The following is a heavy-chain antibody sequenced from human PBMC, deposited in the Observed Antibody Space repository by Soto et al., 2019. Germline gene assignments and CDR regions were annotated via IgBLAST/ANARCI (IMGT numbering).Heavy chain of an antibody. CDR1: GYSISLGYY. J-gene: IGHJ5*02. CDR2: IYHSGNT. Sequence: SETLSLTCAVSGYSISLGYYWGWIRQPPGKGLEWIGSIYHSGNTYYNPSLKSRVSISLDTSKNHFSLELTSVTAADTAVYYCARSSGGNFGIIIEGSSWFDPWGQGTLVTVSS. CDR3: ARSSGGNFGIIIEGSSWFDP. V-gene: IGHV4-38-2*01. D-gene: IGHD3-3*01.